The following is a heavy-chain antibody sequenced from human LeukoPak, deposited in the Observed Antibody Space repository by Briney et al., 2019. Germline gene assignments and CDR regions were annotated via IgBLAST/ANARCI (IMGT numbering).Heavy chain of an antibody. D-gene: IGHD3-9*01. J-gene: IGHJ3*02. CDR2: IYSGGST. CDR3: ARGYDILTGYYAKDDAFDI. V-gene: IGHV3-66*01. CDR1: GFTVSSNY. Sequence: GGSLRLSCAASGFTVSSNYMSWVRQAPGKGLEWVSVIYSGGSTYYADSVKGRFTISRDNSKNTLYLQMNSLRAEDTAVYNCARGYDILTGYYAKDDAFDIWGQGTMVTVSS.